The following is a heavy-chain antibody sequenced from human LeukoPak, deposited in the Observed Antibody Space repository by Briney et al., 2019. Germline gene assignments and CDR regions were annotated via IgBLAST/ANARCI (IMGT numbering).Heavy chain of an antibody. J-gene: IGHJ4*02. CDR1: GFTFSSYG. CDR3: AKDPGGLIRYGVFDY. CDR2: ISGSVGST. Sequence: PGGSLRLSCAASGFTFSSYGMSWVRQAPGKGLYWVSTISGSVGSTYYADSVKGRFTISRDNSKNTLYLQMNSLRVEDTAVYYCAKDPGGLIRYGVFDYWGQGTLVSVSS. V-gene: IGHV3-23*01. D-gene: IGHD4-17*01.